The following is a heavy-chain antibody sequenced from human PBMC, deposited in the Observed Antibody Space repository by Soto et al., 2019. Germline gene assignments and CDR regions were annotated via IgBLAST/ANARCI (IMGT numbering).Heavy chain of an antibody. V-gene: IGHV1-18*01. CDR3: ARDRLPLGELSSGEY. CDR2: NR. J-gene: IGHJ4*02. D-gene: IGHD3-16*02. Sequence: ASVKVSCKASGYTFTNYRISWVRQAPGQGLEWMGYNRNYVQKFQGRVTMTTDTATSTAYMELRSLRSDDTAVYYCARDRLPLGELSSGEYWGQGTVVTVFS. CDR1: GYTFTNYR.